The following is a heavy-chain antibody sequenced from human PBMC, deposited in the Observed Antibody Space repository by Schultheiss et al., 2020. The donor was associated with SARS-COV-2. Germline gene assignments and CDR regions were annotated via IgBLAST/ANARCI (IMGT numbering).Heavy chain of an antibody. Sequence: GGSLRLSCAASGFTFSSYSMNWVRQAPGKGLEWVSYISSSSSTIYYADSVKGRFTISRDNAKNSLYLQMNSLRAEDTAVYYCARDPSLDHSSSHYPWGQGTLVTVSS. J-gene: IGHJ5*02. CDR2: ISSSSSTI. CDR1: GFTFSSYS. CDR3: ARDPSLDHSSSHYP. V-gene: IGHV3-48*04. D-gene: IGHD6-6*01.